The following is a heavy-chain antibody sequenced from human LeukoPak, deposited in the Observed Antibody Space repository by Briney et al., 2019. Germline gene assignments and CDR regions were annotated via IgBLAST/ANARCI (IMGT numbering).Heavy chain of an antibody. V-gene: IGHV3-23*01. J-gene: IGHJ6*04. CDR1: GFTFSSYA. D-gene: IGHD3-10*02. Sequence: GGSLRLSCAASGFTFSSYAMSWVRQAPGKGLEWVSGISGSDGSTNYADSVKGRFTISRDNAKNSLYLQMNSLRAEDTAVYYSAELGITMIGGVWGKGTTVTISS. CDR3: AELGITMIGGV. CDR2: ISGSDGST.